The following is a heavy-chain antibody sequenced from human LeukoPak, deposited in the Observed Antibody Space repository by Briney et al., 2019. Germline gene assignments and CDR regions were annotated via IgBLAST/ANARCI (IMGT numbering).Heavy chain of an antibody. CDR3: ARQLYDSSGYSDY. V-gene: IGHV4-38-2*02. CDR1: GYSISSGYY. D-gene: IGHD3-22*01. Sequence: PSETLSLTCTVSGYSISSGYYWVWIRQSPGKGLEWIGSIYHSESTYYNPSLKSRVTISVDTSKNQFSLNLSSVTAADTAVYYCARQLYDSSGYSDYWGQGTLVTVSS. CDR2: IYHSEST. J-gene: IGHJ4*02.